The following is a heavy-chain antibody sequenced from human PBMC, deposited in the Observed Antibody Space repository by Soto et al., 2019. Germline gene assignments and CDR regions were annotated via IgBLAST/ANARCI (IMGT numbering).Heavy chain of an antibody. CDR1: GFTFSSYA. CDR2: ISYDGSNK. V-gene: IGHV3-30-3*01. CDR3: ARPLWRNDYNWGYFDL. Sequence: QVQLVESGGGVVQPGRSLRLSCAXSGFTFSSYAMHWVRQAPGKGLEWVAVISYDGSNKYYADSVKGRLTISRDNSKNTLYLQMNSLRAEDTAVYYCARPLWRNDYNWGYFDLWGRGTLVTVSS. J-gene: IGHJ2*01. D-gene: IGHD4-4*01.